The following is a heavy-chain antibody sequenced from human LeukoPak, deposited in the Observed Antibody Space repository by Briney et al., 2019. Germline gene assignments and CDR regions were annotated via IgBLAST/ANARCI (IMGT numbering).Heavy chain of an antibody. D-gene: IGHD2-2*01. Sequence: PSETLSLTCAVYGGSFSGYYWSWIRQPPGKGLEWIGEINHSGSTNYNPSLKSRITISVDTSKNQFSLKLSSVTAADTAVYYCARAPFYCSSTGCYYYYYYGMDVWGQGTTVTVSS. J-gene: IGHJ6*02. V-gene: IGHV4-34*01. CDR3: ARAPFYCSSTGCYYYYYYGMDV. CDR2: INHSGST. CDR1: GGSFSGYY.